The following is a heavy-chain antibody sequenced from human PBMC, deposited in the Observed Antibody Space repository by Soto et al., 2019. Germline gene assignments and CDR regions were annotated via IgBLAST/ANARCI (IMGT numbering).Heavy chain of an antibody. J-gene: IGHJ5*02. CDR2: IRSSSSYI. Sequence: EVQLVESGGGLVKPGGSLRLSCAASGFTFSSYSMNWVRQAPGKGLEWVSSIRSSSSYIYYADSVKGRLTIYRDNAKNSLDRQMNSGRAEDTAVNYCPRDHSIAARRGLGWAVWFDPWGQGTMVTVSS. D-gene: IGHD6-6*01. CDR3: PRDHSIAARRGLGWAVWFDP. V-gene: IGHV3-21*01. CDR1: GFTFSSYS.